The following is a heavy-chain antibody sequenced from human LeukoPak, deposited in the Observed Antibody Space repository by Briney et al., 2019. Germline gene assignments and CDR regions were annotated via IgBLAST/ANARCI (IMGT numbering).Heavy chain of an antibody. CDR2: INHSGST. CDR3: ARGRYSLDY. Sequence: SETLSLTCAVYGVSFSGYYWSWIRQPPGKGLEWIGEINHSGSTNYNPSLKSRVTISVDTSKNQFSLKLSSVTAADTAVYYCARGRYSLDYWGQGTLVTVSS. V-gene: IGHV4-34*01. CDR1: GVSFSGYY. J-gene: IGHJ4*02. D-gene: IGHD5-18*01.